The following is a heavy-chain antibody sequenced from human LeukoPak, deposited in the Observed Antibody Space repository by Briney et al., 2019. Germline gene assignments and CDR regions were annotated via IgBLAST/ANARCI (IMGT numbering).Heavy chain of an antibody. CDR3: ARPYNSGSPFDP. CDR1: GGSISGSSYY. J-gene: IGHJ5*02. CDR2: IYYGGTT. D-gene: IGHD6-19*01. Sequence: PSETLSLTCTVSGGSISGSSYYWGWIRQPPGKGLEWIGSIYYGGTTYYNPSLKSRVTISVDTSKNQFSLKLTSVTAADTAIYYCARPYNSGSPFDPWGQGTLVNVSS. V-gene: IGHV4-39*01.